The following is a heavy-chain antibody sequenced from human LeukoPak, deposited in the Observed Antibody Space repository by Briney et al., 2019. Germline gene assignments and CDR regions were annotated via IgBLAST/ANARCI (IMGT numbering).Heavy chain of an antibody. Sequence: ASVKVSCKASGYTFTGYYMHWVRQAPGQGLEWMGWINPNSGGTNYAQKFQGRVTMTRDTSISTAYMELSRLRSDDTAVYYCARVARESYGLRYNNWLAPWGERTLVSVSS. CDR3: ARVARESYGLRYNNWLAP. J-gene: IGHJ5*02. CDR2: INPNSGGT. D-gene: IGHD5-18*01. CDR1: GYTFTGYY. V-gene: IGHV1-2*02.